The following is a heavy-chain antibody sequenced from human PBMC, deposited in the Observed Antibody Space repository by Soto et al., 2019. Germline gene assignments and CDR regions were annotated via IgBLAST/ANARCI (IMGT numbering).Heavy chain of an antibody. CDR2: ISYDGSNK. CDR1: GFTFSSYG. V-gene: IGHV3-30*18. Sequence: GGSLRLSCAASGFTFSSYGMHWVRQAPGKGLEWVAVISYDGSNKYYADSVKGRFTISRDNPKNTLYLQMNSLRAEDTAVYHCAKDLEEVVVAATRSQSLYNWFDPWGQGTLVTVSS. CDR3: AKDLEEVVVAATRSQSLYNWFDP. D-gene: IGHD2-15*01. J-gene: IGHJ5*02.